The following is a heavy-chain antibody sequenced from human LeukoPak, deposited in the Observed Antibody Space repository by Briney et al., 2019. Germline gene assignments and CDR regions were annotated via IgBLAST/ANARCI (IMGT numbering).Heavy chain of an antibody. CDR2: ISSSGATI. CDR1: GFTFGYYG. J-gene: IGHJ6*02. V-gene: IGHV3-48*03. D-gene: IGHD2-2*01. Sequence: GGSLRLSCAASGFTFGYYGMNWVRQAPGKGLXXLSYISSSGATIYYAVSVKGRFTISRDNAKNSLYLQMSSLRAEDTAVYYCARGDCSDTNCYSGYFYYYGMDVWGQGTTVTVSS. CDR3: ARGDCSDTNCYSGYFYYYGMDV.